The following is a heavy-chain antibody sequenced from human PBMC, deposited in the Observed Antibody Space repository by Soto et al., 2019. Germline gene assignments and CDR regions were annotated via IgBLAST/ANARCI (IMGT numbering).Heavy chain of an antibody. V-gene: IGHV3-9*01. Sequence: EVQVVESGGGLVQPGRSLRLSCVASGFTFDDYAMHWVRQIPGKGLEWVAGVSWNSGSIGYVDSVKGRFTISRDNAKNSLYLQMNSLRVEDTALYYCVKDPSSSSSIWGQGTMVTVSP. CDR2: VSWNSGSI. D-gene: IGHD6-6*01. CDR3: VKDPSSSSSI. J-gene: IGHJ3*02. CDR1: GFTFDDYA.